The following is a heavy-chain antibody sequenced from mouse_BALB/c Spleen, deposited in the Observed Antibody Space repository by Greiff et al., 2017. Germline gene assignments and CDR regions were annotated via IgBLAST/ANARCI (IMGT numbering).Heavy chain of an antibody. CDR3: AREYGNARYFDV. J-gene: IGHJ1*01. Sequence: EVKVVESGAELVKPGASVKLSCTASGFNIKDTYMHWVKQRPEQGLEWIGRIDPANGNTKYDPKFQGKATITADTSSNTAYLQLSSLTSEDTAVYYCAREYGNARYFDVWGAGTTVTVSS. D-gene: IGHD2-10*02. CDR1: GFNIKDTY. CDR2: IDPANGNT. V-gene: IGHV14-3*02.